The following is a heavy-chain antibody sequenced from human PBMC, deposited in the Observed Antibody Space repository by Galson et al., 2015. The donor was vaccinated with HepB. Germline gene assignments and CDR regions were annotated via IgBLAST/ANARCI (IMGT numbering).Heavy chain of an antibody. Sequence: SVKVSCKASGCTFSSYAISWVRQAPGQGLEWMGGIIRIFGITNYAQKFQGRVTITADESTSTAYMELSRLRSEDTAVYNCARSSGWELTPYYYYDMDVWGQGTTVTVSS. CDR3: ARSSGWELTPYYYYDMDV. D-gene: IGHD1-26*01. V-gene: IGHV1-69*13. J-gene: IGHJ6*02. CDR2: IIRIFGIT. CDR1: GCTFSSYA.